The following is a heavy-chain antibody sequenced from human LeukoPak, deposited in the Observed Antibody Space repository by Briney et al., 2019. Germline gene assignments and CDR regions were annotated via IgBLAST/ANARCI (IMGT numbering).Heavy chain of an antibody. CDR3: ASVVVTAIFDY. CDR2: IYYSGST. CDR1: GGSISSSSYY. V-gene: IGHV4-39*07. J-gene: IGHJ4*02. D-gene: IGHD2-21*02. Sequence: SETLSLTCTVSGGSISSSSYYWGWFRQPPGTGLEWIGSIYYSGSTYYNPSLKSRVTISVDTSKNQFSLKLSSVTAADTAVYYCASVVVTAIFDYWGQGTLVTVSS.